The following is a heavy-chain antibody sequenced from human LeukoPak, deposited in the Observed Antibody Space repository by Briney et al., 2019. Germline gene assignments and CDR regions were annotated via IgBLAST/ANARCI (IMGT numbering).Heavy chain of an antibody. V-gene: IGHV4-4*09. CDR1: GGSISSYY. D-gene: IGHD3-3*01. J-gene: IGHJ3*02. CDR3: ARLGSYDLWSGYPVAFDI. Sequence: SETLCLTCTVSGGSISSYYRSWIRQPPGKGLEWIGYIYISGSTNYNPSIKSRVTISVDTSKNQFSLKLSSVTAADTAVYYCARLGSYDLWSGYPVAFDIWGQGTMVTVSS. CDR2: IYISGST.